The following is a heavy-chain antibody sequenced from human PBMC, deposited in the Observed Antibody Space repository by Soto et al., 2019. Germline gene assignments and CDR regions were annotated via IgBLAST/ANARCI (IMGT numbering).Heavy chain of an antibody. CDR1: GYTFTSYA. V-gene: IGHV1-3*01. J-gene: IGHJ3*02. Sequence: ASVKVSCKASGYTFTSYAMHWVRQAPGQRLEWLGWINAGNGNTKYSQKFQGRVTITRYTSARTAYMELSSLRSEDTAVYYCAKVLLRNGAFEIWGQGTMVTVSS. D-gene: IGHD2-15*01. CDR2: INAGNGNT. CDR3: AKVLLRNGAFEI.